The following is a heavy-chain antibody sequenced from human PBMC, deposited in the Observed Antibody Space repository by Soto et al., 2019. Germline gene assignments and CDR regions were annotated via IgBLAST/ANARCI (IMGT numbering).Heavy chain of an antibody. Sequence: SVKVSCKASGGTFSSYAISWVRQAPGQGLEWMGGIIPIFGTANYAQKFQGRVTITADESTSTAYMEMRSLRSDDTAVYYCARDLDGSGSYYTDYWGPGTLVTVSS. V-gene: IGHV1-69*13. CDR2: IIPIFGTA. CDR3: ARDLDGSGSYYTDY. D-gene: IGHD3-10*01. J-gene: IGHJ4*02. CDR1: GGTFSSYA.